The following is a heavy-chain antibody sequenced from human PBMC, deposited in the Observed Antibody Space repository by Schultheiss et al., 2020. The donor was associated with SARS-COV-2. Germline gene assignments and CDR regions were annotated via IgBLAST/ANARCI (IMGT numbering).Heavy chain of an antibody. J-gene: IGHJ4*02. CDR3: ARVGGGYSYGY. CDR2: IYHSGST. D-gene: IGHD5-18*01. CDR1: GYSISSGYY. Sequence: GSLRLSCAVSGYSISSGYYWGWIRQPPGKGLEWIGSIYHSGSTYYNPSLKSRVTISVDTSKNQFSLKLSSVTAADTAVYYCARVGGGYSYGYWGQGTLVTVSS. V-gene: IGHV4-38-2*01.